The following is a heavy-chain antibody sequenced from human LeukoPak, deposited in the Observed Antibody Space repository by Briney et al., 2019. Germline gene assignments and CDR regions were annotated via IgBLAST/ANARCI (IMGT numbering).Heavy chain of an antibody. CDR1: GYSFTSYW. Sequence: PGESPRISCKGSGYSFTSYWISWVRQMPGKGLEWMGRIDPSDSYTNYSPSFQGHVTISADKSIGTAYLQWSSLKASDTAMYYCARLFVDTAMGTADFGYWGQGTLVTVSS. CDR3: ARLFVDTAMGTADFGY. J-gene: IGHJ4*02. V-gene: IGHV5-10-1*01. CDR2: IDPSDSYT. D-gene: IGHD5-18*01.